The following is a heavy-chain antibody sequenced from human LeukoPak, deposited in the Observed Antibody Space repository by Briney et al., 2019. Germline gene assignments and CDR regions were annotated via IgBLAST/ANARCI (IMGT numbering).Heavy chain of an antibody. CDR1: GYTFTSNY. V-gene: IGHV1-46*01. Sequence: ASVKVSCKASGYTFTSNYIHWVRQAPGQGLEWMGMIYPRDGSTSYAQKFQGRVTVTRDTSTSTVHMELSGLRSEDTAVYYCARDNYDFWSGYHSRSDLWGQGTLVTVSS. D-gene: IGHD3-3*01. CDR2: IYPRDGST. CDR3: ARDNYDFWSGYHSRSDL. J-gene: IGHJ4*02.